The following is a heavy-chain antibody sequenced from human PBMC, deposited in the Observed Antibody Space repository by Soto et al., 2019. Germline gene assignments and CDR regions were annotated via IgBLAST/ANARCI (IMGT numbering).Heavy chain of an antibody. V-gene: IGHV3-33*01. J-gene: IGHJ5*02. Sequence: PGGSLRLSCAASGFSFRSYGMHWVRQAPGKGLEWVAIIWFDGSNENYADSVKGRFTISRDNSKNTLYLQMDSLRVEDTAVYYCARVYGSRTPNWFDPWGQGT. D-gene: IGHD3-10*01. CDR2: IWFDGSNE. CDR3: ARVYGSRTPNWFDP. CDR1: GFSFRSYG.